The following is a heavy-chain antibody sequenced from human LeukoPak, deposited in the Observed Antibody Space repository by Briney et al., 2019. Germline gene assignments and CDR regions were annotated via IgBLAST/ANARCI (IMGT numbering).Heavy chain of an antibody. D-gene: IGHD2-21*01. V-gene: IGHV3-21*01. CDR2: ISESGNYK. CDR1: GFTFSTYT. J-gene: IGHJ4*02. Sequence: GGSLRLSCAASGFTFSTYTMNWVRQAPGKGLEWVAYISESGNYKFYADSLKGRFTISRDNAKNSLYLQMNSLRAEETAFYYCGRDAISLTEKGFDHWGQGTLVTVSS. CDR3: GRDAISLTEKGFDH.